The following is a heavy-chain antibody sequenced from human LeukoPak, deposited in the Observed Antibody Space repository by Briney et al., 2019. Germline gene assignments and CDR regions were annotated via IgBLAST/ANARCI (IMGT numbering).Heavy chain of an antibody. CDR3: ARVASTTRRHDVFDI. CDR1: GYTFTGYY. CDR2: INPNSGGT. D-gene: IGHD1-1*01. J-gene: IGHJ3*02. Sequence: ASVKVSCKASGYTFTGYYMHWVRQAPGQGLEWMGWINPNSGGTNSAQKFQGRVTMTRDTSISTAYMELSRLRSDDTAVYYCARVASTTRRHDVFDIWGQGTMVIVSS. V-gene: IGHV1-2*02.